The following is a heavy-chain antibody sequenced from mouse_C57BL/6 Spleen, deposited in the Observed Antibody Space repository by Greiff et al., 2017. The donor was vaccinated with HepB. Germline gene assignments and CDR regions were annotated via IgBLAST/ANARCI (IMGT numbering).Heavy chain of an antibody. CDR3: ARKGGYDYDEYYFDY. J-gene: IGHJ2*01. D-gene: IGHD2-4*01. CDR2: IDPSDSYT. CDR1: GYTFTSYW. Sequence: QVQLQQPGAELVMPGASVKLSCKASGYTFTSYWMHWVKQRPGQCLEWIGEIDPSDSYTNYNQKFKGKSTLTVDKSSSTAYMQLSSLTSEDSAVYYCARKGGYDYDEYYFDYWGQGTTLTVSS. V-gene: IGHV1-69*01.